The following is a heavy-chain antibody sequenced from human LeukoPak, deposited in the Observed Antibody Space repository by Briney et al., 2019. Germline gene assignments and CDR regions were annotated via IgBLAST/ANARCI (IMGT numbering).Heavy chain of an antibody. CDR1: GGSISSYY. V-gene: IGHV4-59*01. Sequence: SETLSLTCTVSGGSISSYYWSWIRQPPGKGPEWIGYIYYSGSTNYNPSLKSRVTISVDTSKNQFSLKLSSVTAADTAVYYCARLVSTVTTVFDYWGQGTLVTVSS. D-gene: IGHD4-17*01. CDR2: IYYSGST. CDR3: ARLVSTVTTVFDY. J-gene: IGHJ4*02.